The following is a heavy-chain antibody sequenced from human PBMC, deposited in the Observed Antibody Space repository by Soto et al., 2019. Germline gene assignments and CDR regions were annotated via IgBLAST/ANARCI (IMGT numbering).Heavy chain of an antibody. J-gene: IGHJ4*02. CDR2: TSYRSKWYN. V-gene: IGHV6-1*01. CDR3: ASADRCGFGLDY. Sequence: SQSLLLTCDISGDSVSSNIAAWNWIRESPSRGLEWLGRTSYRSKWYNDYAVSVKSRITINPDTSKNQFSLQLNSVTPADTALYYCASADRCGFGLDYWGQGTLVTVSS. D-gene: IGHD3-22*01. CDR1: GDSVSSNIAA.